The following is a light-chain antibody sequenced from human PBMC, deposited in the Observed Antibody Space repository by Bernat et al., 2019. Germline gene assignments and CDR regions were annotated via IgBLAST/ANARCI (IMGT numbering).Light chain of an antibody. CDR2: DHS. Sequence: QSALTQPPSASGSPGQSVAISCTGTSSDVFSNNYVSWYQQHPGKAPTLIIYDHSKRPSGVPDRFSGSKSGNTASLTVSGLQAEDEADYYCSSYAGGNIYVFGTGTKVTV. CDR3: SSYAGGNIYV. J-gene: IGLJ1*01. V-gene: IGLV2-8*01. CDR1: SSDVFSNNY.